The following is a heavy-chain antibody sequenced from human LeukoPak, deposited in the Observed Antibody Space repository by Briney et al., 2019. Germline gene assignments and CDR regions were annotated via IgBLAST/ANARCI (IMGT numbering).Heavy chain of an antibody. D-gene: IGHD4-23*01. CDR2: IYYSGST. Sequence: SETLSLTCTVSGGSISSYYWSWIRQHTGKGLEWIGYIYYSGSTYYNPSLKSRVTISVDTSKNQFSLKLSSVTAADTAVYYCARDDYGGNSGALDYRGQGTLVTVSS. V-gene: IGHV4-59*01. CDR3: ARDDYGGNSGALDY. CDR1: GGSISSYY. J-gene: IGHJ4*02.